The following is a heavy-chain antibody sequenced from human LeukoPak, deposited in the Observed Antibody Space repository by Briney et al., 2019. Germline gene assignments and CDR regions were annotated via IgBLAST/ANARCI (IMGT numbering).Heavy chain of an antibody. J-gene: IGHJ4*02. CDR1: GFTFSSYS. CDR2: ISSSSSYI. V-gene: IGHV3-21*01. CDR3: ARDSIGSWGSSDY. D-gene: IGHD3-16*01. Sequence: LGGSLRLSCAASGFTFSSYSMNWVRQAPGKGLEWVSSISSSSSYIYYADSVKGRFTISRDNAKNSLYLQMNSLRAEDTAVYYCARDSIGSWGSSDYWGQGTLVTVSS.